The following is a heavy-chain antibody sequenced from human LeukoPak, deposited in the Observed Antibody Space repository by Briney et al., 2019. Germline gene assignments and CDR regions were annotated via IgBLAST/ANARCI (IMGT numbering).Heavy chain of an antibody. V-gene: IGHV3-53*01. CDR2: IYSGGST. CDR3: ARGVAPYYYYMDV. Sequence: GGSLRLSCAASGFTVSSNYMSWVRQAPGKGLEWVSVIYSGGSTYYADSVKGRFTISRDNSKNTLYLQMNSLRAEDTAVYYCARGVAPYYYYMDVWGKGTTVTVSS. J-gene: IGHJ6*03. CDR1: GFTVSSNY. D-gene: IGHD2-15*01.